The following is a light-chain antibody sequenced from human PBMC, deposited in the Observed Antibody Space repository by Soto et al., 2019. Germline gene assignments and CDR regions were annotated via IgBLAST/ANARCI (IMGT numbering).Light chain of an antibody. CDR3: QHYGTSPLT. V-gene: IGKV3-20*01. J-gene: IGKJ1*01. CDR1: ESPSSSY. CDR2: GVS. Sequence: EFVLTQSPDTLSLSPGERATLSCRASESPSSSYFAWYQQKPGQAPRLLIYGVSSRATGIPDRFSGSGSGTDFTLTISRLEPEDFAVYFCQHYGTSPLTFGQGTKVEIK.